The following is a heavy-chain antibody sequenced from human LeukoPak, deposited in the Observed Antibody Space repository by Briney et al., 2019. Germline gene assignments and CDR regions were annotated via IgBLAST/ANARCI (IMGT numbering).Heavy chain of an antibody. CDR2: IIPILGIA. D-gene: IGHD6-13*01. CDR1: GGTFSSYA. V-gene: IGHV1-69*04. CDR3: ARLGRSSSWYDY. Sequence: SVKVSCKASGGTFSSYAISWVRQAPGQGLEWMGRIIPILGIANYAQKFQGRVTMTRDTSTSTVYMELSSLRSEDTAVYYCARLGRSSSWYDYWGQGTLVTVSS. J-gene: IGHJ4*02.